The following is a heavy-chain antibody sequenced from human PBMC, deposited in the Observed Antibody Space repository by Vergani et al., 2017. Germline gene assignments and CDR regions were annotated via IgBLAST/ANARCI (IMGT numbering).Heavy chain of an antibody. CDR1: GGTFSSYA. D-gene: IGHD2-2*02. Sequence: QVQLVQSGAEVKKPGSSVKVSCKASGGTFSSYAISRVRQAPGQGLEWMGGIIPIFGTANYAQKFQGRVTITADESTSTAYMELSSLRSEDTAVYYCAGATRGGYCSSTSCYTFDYWGQGTLVTVSS. V-gene: IGHV1-69*01. J-gene: IGHJ4*02. CDR3: AGATRGGYCSSTSCYTFDY. CDR2: IIPIFGTA.